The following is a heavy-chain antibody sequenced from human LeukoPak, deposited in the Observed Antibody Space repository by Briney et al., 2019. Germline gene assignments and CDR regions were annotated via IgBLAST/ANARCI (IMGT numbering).Heavy chain of an antibody. Sequence: GGSQRLSRAASGFTFSSYAMSWVRQAPGKGLEWVSAISGSGGSTYYADSVKGRFTISRDNSKNTLYLQMNSLRAEDTAVYYCENMVRGVRVTDYYYMDVWGKGTTVTVSS. J-gene: IGHJ6*03. CDR1: GFTFSSYA. D-gene: IGHD3-10*01. CDR3: ENMVRGVRVTDYYYMDV. V-gene: IGHV3-23*01. CDR2: ISGSGGST.